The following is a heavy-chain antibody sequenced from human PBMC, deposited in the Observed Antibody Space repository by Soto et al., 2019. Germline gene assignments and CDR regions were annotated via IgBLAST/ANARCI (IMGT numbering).Heavy chain of an antibody. CDR3: VRGPSYGAFDI. Sequence: QVQLVESGGDVVQPGRSLRLSCAASGSTFSSYDIHWVRQAPGKGLEWVAHISPDGNKAYYADSVKGRFIISRDNARITVYLQVYSLRPVDTAVVHCVRGPSYGAFDIWGQGTLVTVSS. CDR1: GSTFSSYD. V-gene: IGHV3-30-3*01. J-gene: IGHJ3*02. CDR2: ISPDGNKA. D-gene: IGHD3-10*01.